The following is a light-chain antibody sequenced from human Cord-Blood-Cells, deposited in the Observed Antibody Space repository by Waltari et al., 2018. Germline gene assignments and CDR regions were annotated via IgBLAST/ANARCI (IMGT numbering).Light chain of an antibody. CDR2: KDS. CDR1: ALPTQS. V-gene: IGLV3-25*03. J-gene: IGLJ1*01. CDR3: QSADSSGTSYV. Sequence: SYELTQPPSVSVSPGQTAWNTCPGDALPTQSAYWYQQKPGQAPVLVIYKDSERPSGIPERFSGSSSGTTVTLTISGVQAEDEADYYCQSADSSGTSYVFGTGTKVTVL.